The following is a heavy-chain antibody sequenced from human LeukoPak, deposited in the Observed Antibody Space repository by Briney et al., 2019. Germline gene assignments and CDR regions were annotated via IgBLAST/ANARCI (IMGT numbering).Heavy chain of an antibody. V-gene: IGHV3-66*01. CDR2: IYSGGST. CDR3: ARDLGAAKLENDY. J-gene: IGHJ4*02. D-gene: IGHD3-10*01. Sequence: GGSLRLSCAASGFTVSSNYMSWVRQAPGKGLKWVSVIYSGGSTYYADSVKGRFTISRDNSKNTLYLQMNSLRAEDTAVYYCARDLGAAKLENDYWGQGTLVTVSS. CDR1: GFTVSSNY.